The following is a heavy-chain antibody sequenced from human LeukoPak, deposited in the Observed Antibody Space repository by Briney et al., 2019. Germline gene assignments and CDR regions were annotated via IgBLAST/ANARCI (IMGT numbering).Heavy chain of an antibody. CDR2: IDGSGGTT. Sequence: GGSLRLSCADSGFTFSSYSMNWVRHAPGKGLEWVSAIDGSGGTTFYADSVKGRVTISRVQSTNTVYLQMNSLRADDTAVYYCAKAHCSSTSCSRADNWGQGTLVTVSS. CDR1: GFTFSSYS. V-gene: IGHV3-23*01. CDR3: AKAHCSSTSCSRADN. D-gene: IGHD2-2*01. J-gene: IGHJ4*02.